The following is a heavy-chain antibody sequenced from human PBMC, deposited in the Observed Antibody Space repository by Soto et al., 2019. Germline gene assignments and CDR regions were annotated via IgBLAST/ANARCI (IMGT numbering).Heavy chain of an antibody. CDR3: AKGVSTRWSYYYYGMDV. J-gene: IGHJ6*02. D-gene: IGHD2-15*01. CDR1: GFTFSSYA. V-gene: IGHV3-23*01. Sequence: GGSLRLSCAASGFTFSSYAMSWVRQAPGKGLEWVSAISGSGGSTYYADSVKGRFTISRDNSKNTLYLQMNSLRAEDTAVYYCAKGVSTRWSYYYYGMDVWGQGTTVTVSS. CDR2: ISGSGGST.